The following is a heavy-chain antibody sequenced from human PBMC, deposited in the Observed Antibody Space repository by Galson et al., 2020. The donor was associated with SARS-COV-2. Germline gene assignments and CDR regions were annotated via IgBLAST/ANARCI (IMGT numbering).Heavy chain of an antibody. J-gene: IGHJ3*02. CDR2: IWYAGSNK. D-gene: IGHD6-19*01. Sequence: AGSLRLSCAASAFTFSSYGLHWVRQAPGKGMAWVAVIWYAGSNKYYADSVKGRFTISRDNSKNTLYLQMNSLRAEDTAVYYCAREMHQGRDSSGWDNDAFDIWGQGTMVTVSS. V-gene: IGHV3-33*01. CDR1: AFTFSSYG. CDR3: AREMHQGRDSSGWDNDAFDI.